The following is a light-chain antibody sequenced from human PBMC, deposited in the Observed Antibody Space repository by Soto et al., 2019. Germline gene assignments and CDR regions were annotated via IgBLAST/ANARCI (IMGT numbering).Light chain of an antibody. Sequence: DIQMTQSPSTLSASVGDRVTITCRASQSISICFAWYQQKPGKAPNLLIYDASSLESGVPSRFSGSASGTEFTLTISSLQPDDFATYYCQQYNSYRTFGQGTKVDIK. V-gene: IGKV1-5*01. J-gene: IGKJ1*01. CDR1: QSISIC. CDR2: DAS. CDR3: QQYNSYRT.